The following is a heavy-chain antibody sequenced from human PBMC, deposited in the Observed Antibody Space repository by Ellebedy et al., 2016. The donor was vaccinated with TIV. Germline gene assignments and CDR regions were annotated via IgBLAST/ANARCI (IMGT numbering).Heavy chain of an antibody. J-gene: IGHJ5*02. CDR3: ARDSNYYGSGRDWFDP. D-gene: IGHD3-10*01. Sequence: GGSLRLSXAASGFTFSSYSMNWVRQAPGKGLEWVSSISSSSSYIYYADSVKGRFTISRDNSKNTLYLQMNSLRAEDTAVYYCARDSNYYGSGRDWFDPWGQGTLVTVSS. V-gene: IGHV3-21*01. CDR1: GFTFSSYS. CDR2: ISSSSSYI.